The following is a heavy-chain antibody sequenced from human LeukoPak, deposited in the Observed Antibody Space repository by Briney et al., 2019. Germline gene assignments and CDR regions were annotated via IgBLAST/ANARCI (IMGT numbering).Heavy chain of an antibody. CDR3: ARDRANCGGDCFSTLGY. Sequence: ASVKVSCKASGYTFTGYYMHWVRQAPGQGLEWMGWINPNSGGTNYAQKFQGRVTMTRDTSISTAYMELSRLRSDDTAVYYCARDRANCGGDCFSTLGYWGQGTLVTVSS. D-gene: IGHD2-21*02. V-gene: IGHV1-2*02. CDR1: GYTFTGYY. CDR2: INPNSGGT. J-gene: IGHJ4*02.